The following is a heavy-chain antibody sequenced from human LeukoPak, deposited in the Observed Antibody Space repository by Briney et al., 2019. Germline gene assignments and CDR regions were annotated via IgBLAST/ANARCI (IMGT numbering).Heavy chain of an antibody. CDR1: GYTFTSYA. CDR3: ARERAVGATTSRFDP. D-gene: IGHD1-26*01. Sequence: GPVKVSCKASGYTFTSYAMHWVRQAPGQRLEWMGWINTGNGNTKYSQKFQGRVTFTKDTSASTASMELSSLRSEDTAMYYCARERAVGATTSRFDPWGQGTLVTVSS. J-gene: IGHJ5*02. V-gene: IGHV1-3*04. CDR2: INTGNGNT.